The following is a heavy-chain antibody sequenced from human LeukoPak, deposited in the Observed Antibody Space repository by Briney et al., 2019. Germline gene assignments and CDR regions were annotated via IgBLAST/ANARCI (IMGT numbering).Heavy chain of an antibody. J-gene: IGHJ4*02. CDR1: GFTFSSYG. V-gene: IGHV3-23*01. Sequence: GGSLRLSCAASGFTFSSYGMSWVRQAPGKGLEWVSAISGSGGSTYYADSVKGRFTISRDNSKNTLYLQMNSLRAEDTAVYYCVKDLPMVIRAFEYWGQGSLVTVSS. CDR3: VKDLPMVIRAFEY. D-gene: IGHD3-10*01. CDR2: ISGSGGST.